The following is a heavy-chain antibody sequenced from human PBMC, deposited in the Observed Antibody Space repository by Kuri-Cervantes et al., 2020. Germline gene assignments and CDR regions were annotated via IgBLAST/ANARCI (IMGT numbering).Heavy chain of an antibody. D-gene: IGHD6-13*01. V-gene: IGHV1-2*04. CDR2: INPNSGGT. CDR3: ASLLSRAAAGTTAVGY. CDR1: GYTFTGYY. J-gene: IGHJ4*02. Sequence: ASVKVSCKASGYTFTGYYMHWVRQAPGQGLEWMGWINPNSGGTNYAQKFQGWVTMTRDTSISTAYMELSSLRSEDTAVYYCASLLSRAAAGTTAVGYWGQGTLVTVSS.